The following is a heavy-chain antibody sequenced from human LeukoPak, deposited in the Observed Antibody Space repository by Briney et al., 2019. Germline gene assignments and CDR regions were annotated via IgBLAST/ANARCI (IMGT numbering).Heavy chain of an antibody. CDR3: ARSTQAGSGDY. Sequence: GGSLRLSCAASGFTFSSYSMNWVRQAPGKGLEWVSSISSSSSYIYYADSVKGRFTISRDNAKNSLYLQMNSLGAEDTAVYYCARSTQAGSGDYWGQGTLVTVSS. V-gene: IGHV3-21*01. CDR2: ISSSSSYI. D-gene: IGHD6-13*01. CDR1: GFTFSSYS. J-gene: IGHJ4*02.